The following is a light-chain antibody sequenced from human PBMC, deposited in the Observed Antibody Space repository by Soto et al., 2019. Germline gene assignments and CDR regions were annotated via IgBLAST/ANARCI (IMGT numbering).Light chain of an antibody. V-gene: IGLV8-61*01. J-gene: IGLJ2*01. Sequence: QTVVTQEPSFSVSPGGTVTLTCGLSSGSVSTSYYPSWYQQIPGQAPRTLIYNTNSRSSGVPDRFSGSILGNKAALTITGAEADDESDYYCVLFMVSALWVFVGGTKLTVL. CDR1: SGSVSTSYY. CDR3: VLFMVSALWV. CDR2: NTN.